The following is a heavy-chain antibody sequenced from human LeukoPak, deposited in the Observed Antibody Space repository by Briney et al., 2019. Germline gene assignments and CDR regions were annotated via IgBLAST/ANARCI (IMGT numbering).Heavy chain of an antibody. Sequence: SETLSLTCTVSGGSISSYYWSWIRQPAGKGLERIGRIYISGSTNYNPSLKSRVTMSVDTSKNQFSLKLSSVTAADTAVYYCAREGSAVTFDDWGQGTLVTVSS. D-gene: IGHD4-11*01. CDR2: IYISGST. J-gene: IGHJ4*02. V-gene: IGHV4-4*07. CDR1: GGSISSYY. CDR3: AREGSAVTFDD.